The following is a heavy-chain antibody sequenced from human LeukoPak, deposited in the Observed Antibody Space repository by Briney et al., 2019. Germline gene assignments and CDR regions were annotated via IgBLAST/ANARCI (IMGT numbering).Heavy chain of an antibody. CDR1: GGSISSGDYY. Sequence: SQTLSLTCTVSGGSISSGDYYWSWIRQPPGKGLEWIGYIYYSGSTYYNPSLKSRVTIPVDTSKNQFSLKLSSVTAADTAVYYCARVSHYDILTGYPAKYYFDYWGQGTLVTVSS. CDR3: ARVSHYDILTGYPAKYYFDY. V-gene: IGHV4-30-4*08. CDR2: IYYSGST. D-gene: IGHD3-9*01. J-gene: IGHJ4*02.